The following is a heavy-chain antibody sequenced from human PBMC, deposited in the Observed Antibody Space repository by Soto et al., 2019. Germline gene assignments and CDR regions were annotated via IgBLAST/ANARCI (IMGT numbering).Heavy chain of an antibody. CDR3: AREPIYYYGSGSYYYYMDV. CDR2: IWYDGSNK. Sequence: GGSLRLSCAASGFTFSSYGMHWVRQAPGKGLEWVAVIWYDGSNKYYADSVKGRFTISRDNSKNTLYLQMNSLRAEDTAVYYCAREPIYYYGSGSYYYYMDVWGKGTTVTVPS. CDR1: GFTFSSYG. J-gene: IGHJ6*03. V-gene: IGHV3-33*01. D-gene: IGHD3-10*01.